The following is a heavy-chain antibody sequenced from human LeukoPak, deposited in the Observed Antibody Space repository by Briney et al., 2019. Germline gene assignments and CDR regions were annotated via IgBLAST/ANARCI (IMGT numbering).Heavy chain of an antibody. J-gene: IGHJ4*02. CDR3: AKVGVSVILVWGTQPFDY. D-gene: IGHD3-16*01. CDR1: GFTFSNHW. CDR2: INQDGDEK. V-gene: IGHV3-7*03. Sequence: GGSLRLSCATSGFTFSNHWMSWVRQAPGKGLEWVANINQDGDEKYSVDSVKGRFTISRDNAKNTLYLQMNSLRAEDTAIYYCAKVGVSVILVWGTQPFDYWGQGTLVTVSS.